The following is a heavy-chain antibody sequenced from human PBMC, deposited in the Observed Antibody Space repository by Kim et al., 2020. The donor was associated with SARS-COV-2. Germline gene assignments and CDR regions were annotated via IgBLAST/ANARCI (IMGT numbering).Heavy chain of an antibody. CDR2: IKQDGSEK. Sequence: GGSLRLSCAASGFTFSSYWMSWVRQAPGKGLEWVANIKQDGSEKYYVDSVKGRFTISRDNAKNSLYLQMNSLRAEDTAVYYCARYGPPSAWYYYDSSGYGQQAFDIWGQGTMVTVSS. J-gene: IGHJ3*02. D-gene: IGHD3-22*01. V-gene: IGHV3-7*03. CDR3: ARYGPPSAWYYYDSSGYGQQAFDI. CDR1: GFTFSSYW.